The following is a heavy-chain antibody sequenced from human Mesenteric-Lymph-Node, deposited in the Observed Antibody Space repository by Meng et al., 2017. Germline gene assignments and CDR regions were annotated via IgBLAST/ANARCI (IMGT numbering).Heavy chain of an antibody. D-gene: IGHD3-22*01. CDR1: EYSFTNYY. J-gene: IGHJ3*02. Sequence: ASVKVSCKSSEYSFTNYYLHWVRRAPGQGLEWLGVSNPGGGSTNYAQKFQGRVTMTRDTSTSTVYMELSSLRSDDTAVYYCARYHGTYYDDAFDIWGQGTMVTVSS. V-gene: IGHV1-46*01. CDR2: SNPGGGST. CDR3: ARYHGTYYDDAFDI.